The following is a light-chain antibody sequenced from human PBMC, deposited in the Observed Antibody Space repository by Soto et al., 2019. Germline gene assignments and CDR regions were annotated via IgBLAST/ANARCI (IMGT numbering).Light chain of an antibody. CDR2: SNN. V-gene: IGLV1-44*01. J-gene: IGLJ2*01. Sequence: SVLPQPPSASVTPGQRVTISCSGSSSNIGSNTVNWYQQLPGTAPKLLIYSNNQRPSGVPDRFSGSKSGTSASLAISGLQSEDEADYYCAAWDDSLNAVVFGGGT. CDR3: AAWDDSLNAVV. CDR1: SSNIGSNT.